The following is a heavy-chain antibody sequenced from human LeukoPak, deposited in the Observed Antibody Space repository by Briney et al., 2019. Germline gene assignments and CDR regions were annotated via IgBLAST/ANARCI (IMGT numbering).Heavy chain of an antibody. CDR1: GGSISSGGYY. Sequence: SETLSLTCTVSGGSISSGGYYWSWIRQHPGKGLEWLGYIYYSGSTKYNPSLKSRVTISVDMSKNQFSLKLSSVTAADTAVYYCARGGPVGSWFDPRGQGTLVSVSS. V-gene: IGHV4-61*08. CDR3: ARGGPVGSWFDP. CDR2: IYYSGST. D-gene: IGHD1-26*01. J-gene: IGHJ5*02.